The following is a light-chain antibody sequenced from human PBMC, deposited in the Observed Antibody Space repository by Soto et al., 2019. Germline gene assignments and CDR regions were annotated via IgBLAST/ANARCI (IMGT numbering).Light chain of an antibody. CDR3: LV. Sequence: QSVLTQPPSASGTPGQRVTISCSGNSSNIGSNTVNWYQQLPGTAPKLLIYSNNQRPSGVPDRFSGSKSGTSASLASLPGSSSMVHPLGLLV. J-gene: IGLJ2*01. V-gene: IGLV1-44*01. CDR2: SNN. CDR1: SSNIGSNT.